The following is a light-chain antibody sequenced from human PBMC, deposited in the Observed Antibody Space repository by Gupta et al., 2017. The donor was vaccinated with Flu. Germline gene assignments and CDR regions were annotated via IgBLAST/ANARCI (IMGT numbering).Light chain of an antibody. J-gene: IGKJ5*01. CDR3: QQYTNWPSSLS. Sequence: ATLSWTASQSVRTNVAWYQQRAGRAPRLLIYEASTRATGVPDRFTDSESGTDFTLTISSLQSEDVVVYYCQQYTNWPSSLSFGQGTRLEI. V-gene: IGKV3-15*01. CDR1: QSVRTN. CDR2: EAS.